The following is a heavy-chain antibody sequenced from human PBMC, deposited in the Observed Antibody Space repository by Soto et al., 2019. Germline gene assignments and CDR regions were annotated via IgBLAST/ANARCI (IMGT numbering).Heavy chain of an antibody. CDR1: SGTISSINW. D-gene: IGHD2-15*01. J-gene: IGHJ4*02. CDR3: AGLGMVAAHREYAL. V-gene: IGHV4-4*02. CDR2: INQSGSP. Sequence: SETLSLTCAVSSGTISSINWWTWVRQPPGKGLEWIGEINQSGSPNYNPSLRSRVTISVDKSKSQFFLKLSSVTAADTAIYYCAGLGMVAAHREYALWGQGTLVTGSS.